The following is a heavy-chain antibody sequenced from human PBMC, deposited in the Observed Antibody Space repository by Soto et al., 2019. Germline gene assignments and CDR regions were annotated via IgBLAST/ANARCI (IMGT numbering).Heavy chain of an antibody. CDR1: GFTFRSYW. V-gene: IGHV3-7*01. Sequence: GGSLRLSCAASGFTFRSYWMTWVRQPPGKGLEWVANIQQDGTEKNYVDSVKGRFTISRDNAKNSLYLQMNSLRAEDTAVYYCARDPYQSNNYYGSEFDYWGQGILVTVSS. CDR3: ARDPYQSNNYYGSEFDY. CDR2: IQQDGTEK. J-gene: IGHJ4*02. D-gene: IGHD3-10*01.